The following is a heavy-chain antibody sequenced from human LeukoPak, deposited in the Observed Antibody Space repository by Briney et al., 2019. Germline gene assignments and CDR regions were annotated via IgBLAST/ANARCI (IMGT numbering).Heavy chain of an antibody. D-gene: IGHD1-26*01. V-gene: IGHV3-15*01. CDR3: TTEGVGATYFDY. J-gene: IGHJ4*02. CDR2: IKSKTDGGTT. Sequence: GGSLRLSCAASGFPFSNAWMSWVRQAPGKGLEWVGRIKSKTDGGTTDYAAPVKGRFTISRDDSKNTLYLQMNSLKTEDTAVYYCTTEGVGATYFDYWGQGTLVTVSS. CDR1: GFPFSNAW.